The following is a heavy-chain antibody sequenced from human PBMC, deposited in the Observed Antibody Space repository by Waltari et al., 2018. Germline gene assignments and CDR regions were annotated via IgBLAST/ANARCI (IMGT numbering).Heavy chain of an antibody. CDR3: AKASAARYYFDY. D-gene: IGHD2-2*01. Sequence: EVQLLESGGGLVQPGGSLRLSCAASGFTFSSYAMSWVRQAPGKGLEWVSVIYSGGSSTYYADSVKGRFTISRDNSKNTLYLQMNSLRAEDTAVYYCAKASAARYYFDYWGQGTLVTVSS. CDR2: IYSGGSST. CDR1: GFTFSSYA. V-gene: IGHV3-23*03. J-gene: IGHJ4*02.